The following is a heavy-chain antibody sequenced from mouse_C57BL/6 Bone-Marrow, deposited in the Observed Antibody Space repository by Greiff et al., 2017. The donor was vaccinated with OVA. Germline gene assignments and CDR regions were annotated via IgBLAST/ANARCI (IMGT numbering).Heavy chain of an antibody. D-gene: IGHD1-1*01. CDR3: ARGGVYYSSSHYAMDY. Sequence: EVKLVESEGGLVQPGSSMKLSCTASGFTFSDYYMAWVRQVPEKGLEWVANINYDGSSTYYLDYLKSRFIISIDNAKNILYLELSSLKSEDTATYYRARGGVYYSSSHYAMDYWGQGTSVTVSS. CDR1: GFTFSDYY. J-gene: IGHJ4*01. CDR2: INYDGSST. V-gene: IGHV5-16*01.